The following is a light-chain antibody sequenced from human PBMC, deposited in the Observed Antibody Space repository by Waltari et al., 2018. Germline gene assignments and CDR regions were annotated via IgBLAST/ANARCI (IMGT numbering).Light chain of an antibody. CDR2: DDN. CDR3: ATWDDSLSAGV. J-gene: IGLJ1*01. Sequence: QSVLTQPPSVSAAPGQEVTISCPGSTSDIGHNYVPWYQQVPGKAPQLLISDDNNRPSGVPDRFSGSKSGTSATLLITGLQTGDEADYFCATWDDSLSAGVFGPGTKVTV. CDR1: TSDIGHNY. V-gene: IGLV1-51*01.